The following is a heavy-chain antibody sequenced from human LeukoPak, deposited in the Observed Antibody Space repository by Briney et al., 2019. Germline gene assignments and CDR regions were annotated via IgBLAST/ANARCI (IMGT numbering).Heavy chain of an antibody. J-gene: IGHJ2*01. CDR2: ISGSGGST. CDR3: AKERNYYDSPWDWYFDL. V-gene: IGHV3-23*01. D-gene: IGHD3-22*01. Sequence: SGGSLRLSCAASGFTFSSYAMSWVRQAPGKGLEWVSAISGSGGSTYYADSVKGRFTISRDNSKNTLYLQMNSLRAEDTAVYYCAKERNYYDSPWDWYFDLWGRGTLVTVSS. CDR1: GFTFSSYA.